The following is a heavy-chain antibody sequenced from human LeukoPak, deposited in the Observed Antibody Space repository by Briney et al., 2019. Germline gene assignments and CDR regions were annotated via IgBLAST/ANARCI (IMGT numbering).Heavy chain of an antibody. CDR1: GYTFTSYG. CDR2: ISGHNGNT. J-gene: IGHJ4*02. D-gene: IGHD3-22*01. Sequence: ASVKVPCKASGYTFTSYGISWVRQAPGQGLEWMGWISGHNGNTKYAQKFQARVTLTTDTSTSTAYMELWSLRSDDTALYYCARGGWYYYDSNGYYLIDNWGQGTLVTVSS. CDR3: ARGGWYYYDSNGYYLIDN. V-gene: IGHV1-18*01.